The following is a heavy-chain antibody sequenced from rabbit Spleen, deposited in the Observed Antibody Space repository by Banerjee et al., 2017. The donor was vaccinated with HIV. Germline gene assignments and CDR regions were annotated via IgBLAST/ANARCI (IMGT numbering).Heavy chain of an antibody. J-gene: IGHJ4*01. CDR1: GFDFSRYG. D-gene: IGHD4-1*01. V-gene: IGHV1S47*01. Sequence: QEQLVESGGGLVQPGGSLKLSCKASGFDFSRYGVSWVRQAPGKGLEWIGYIDPIFGGTYYASWVNGRFSISRENTQNTLYLQLNSLTAADTATYFCVRGSGWGFGYFKFRGPGTLVTVS. CDR2: IDPIFGGT. CDR3: VRGSGWGFGYFKF.